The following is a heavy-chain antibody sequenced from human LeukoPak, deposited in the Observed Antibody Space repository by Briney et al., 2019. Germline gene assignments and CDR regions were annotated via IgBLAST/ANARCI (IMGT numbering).Heavy chain of an antibody. CDR1: GYTFTRYG. J-gene: IGHJ4*02. D-gene: IGHD3-22*01. CDR3: ARDGDDSSGYYSYTFDY. Sequence: ASVKVSCKASGYTFTRYGISWVRQAPGQGLQWLGWISASNGNTNYAQKFRDRVTMSTDTSTGTAYLDVRSLTSDDTAVYYCARDGDDSSGYYSYTFDYWGQGTLVTVSS. CDR2: ISASNGNT. V-gene: IGHV1-18*01.